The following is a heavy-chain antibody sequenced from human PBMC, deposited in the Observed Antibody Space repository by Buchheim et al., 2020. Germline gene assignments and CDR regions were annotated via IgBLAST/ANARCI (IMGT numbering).Heavy chain of an antibody. D-gene: IGHD3-10*01. V-gene: IGHV4-39*01. CDR3: ASAFYYGSGTRWFDP. J-gene: IGHJ5*02. CDR1: GGSISTSRDY. CDR2: IYYSGSS. Sequence: QLQLQESGPGLVKPSETLSLTCTVSGGSISTSRDYWGWIRQPPGKGLELIGTIYYSGSSYYSPSLKSRVPISVDRSKHQLSLKLSSVTAADTAVYYCASAFYYGSGTRWFDPWGPGTL.